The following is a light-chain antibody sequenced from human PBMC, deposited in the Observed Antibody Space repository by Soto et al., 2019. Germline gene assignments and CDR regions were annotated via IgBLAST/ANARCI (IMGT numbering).Light chain of an antibody. CDR3: SSYTSSSNWV. Sequence: QSALTQPASVSGSPGQSITISCIGTSSDVGNYELVSWYQQLPGKAPKLIIYEVTKRPSGVPNRFSGSKSGNTASLTISGLLAEDEADYYCSSYTSSSNWVFGGGTKLTVL. J-gene: IGLJ3*02. CDR2: EVT. CDR1: SSDVGNYEL. V-gene: IGLV2-14*02.